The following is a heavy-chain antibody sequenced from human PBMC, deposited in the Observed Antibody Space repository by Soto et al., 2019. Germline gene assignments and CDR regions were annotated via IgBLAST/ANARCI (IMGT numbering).Heavy chain of an antibody. D-gene: IGHD3-10*01. J-gene: IGHJ4*02. V-gene: IGHV3-23*01. CDR1: GFTFSSYA. Sequence: GGSLRLSCAASGFTFSSYAMSWVRQAPGKGLEWVSAISGSGGSTYYADSVKGRFTISRDNSKNTLYLQMNSLRAEDTAVYYCAKRWFGELLSWDDYWGQGTLVTVSS. CDR3: AKRWFGELLSWDDY. CDR2: ISGSGGST.